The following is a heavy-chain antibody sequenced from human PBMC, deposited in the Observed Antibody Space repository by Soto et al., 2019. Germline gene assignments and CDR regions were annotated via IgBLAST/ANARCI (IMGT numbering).Heavy chain of an antibody. CDR3: AKDKARYSSSWYYYYYMDV. V-gene: IGHV3-9*01. J-gene: IGHJ6*03. Sequence: SLRLSCAASGFTFDDYAMHWVRQAPGKGLEWVSGISWNSGSIGYADSVKGRFTISRDNAKNSLYLQMNSLRAEDTALYYCAKDKARYSSSWYYYYYMDVWGKGTTVTVSS. CDR1: GFTFDDYA. D-gene: IGHD6-13*01. CDR2: ISWNSGSI.